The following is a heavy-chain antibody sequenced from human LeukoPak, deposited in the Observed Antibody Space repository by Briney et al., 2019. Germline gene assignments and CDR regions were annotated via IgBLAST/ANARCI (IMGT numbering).Heavy chain of an antibody. Sequence: SETLSLTCTVSGGSISSSSYYWSWIRQPPGKGLEWIGYIYYSGSTNYNPSLKSRVTISVDTSKNQFSLKLSSVTAADTAVYYCARDGTRAYAFDIWGQGTMVTVSS. CDR1: GGSISSSSYY. CDR2: IYYSGST. J-gene: IGHJ3*02. CDR3: ARDGTRAYAFDI. V-gene: IGHV4-61*01.